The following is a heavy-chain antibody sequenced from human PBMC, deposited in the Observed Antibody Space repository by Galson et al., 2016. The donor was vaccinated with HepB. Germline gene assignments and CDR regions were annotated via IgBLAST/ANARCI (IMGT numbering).Heavy chain of an antibody. CDR3: ARDLPLLG. D-gene: IGHD2-15*01. V-gene: IGHV3-53*01. CDR2: IYSGGGT. CDR1: GFTFSSYW. Sequence: SLRLSCAASGFTFSSYWMQWVRQAPGKGLEWVSVIYSGGGTYYADSVKGRFTISRDNSKNTLYLQMNSLRAEDTAVYYCARDLPLLGWGQGTLVTVSS. J-gene: IGHJ1*01.